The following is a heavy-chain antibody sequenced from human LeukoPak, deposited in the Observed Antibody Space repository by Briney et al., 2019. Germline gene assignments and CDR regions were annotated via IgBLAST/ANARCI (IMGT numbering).Heavy chain of an antibody. CDR3: RQRGYYYYGMDV. CDR2: IYYSGST. D-gene: IGHD3-10*01. Sequence: PSETLSLTCTVSGGSISSGGYYWSWLRQHPGKGLEWIGYIYYSGSTYYNPSLKCRVTISVDTSKNQFSLKLSSVTAADTAVYYCRQRGYYYYGMDVWGQGTTVTVSS. CDR1: GGSISSGGYY. V-gene: IGHV4-31*03. J-gene: IGHJ6*02.